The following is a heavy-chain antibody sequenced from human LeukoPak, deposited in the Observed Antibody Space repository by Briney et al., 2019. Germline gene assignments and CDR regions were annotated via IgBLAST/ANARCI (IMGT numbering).Heavy chain of an antibody. CDR3: AKSRLGYDY. D-gene: IGHD5-12*01. J-gene: IGHJ4*02. CDR1: GFTFSSYA. CDR2: VTSSGSNT. Sequence: GGSLRLSCAASGFTFSSYAMSWVRQAPAKGLEWVSLVTSSGSNTYSADSVKGRFTISRDNSKNTLYLQMNSLRAEDTAVCYSAKSRLGYDYWGQGTLVTVSS. V-gene: IGHV3-23*01.